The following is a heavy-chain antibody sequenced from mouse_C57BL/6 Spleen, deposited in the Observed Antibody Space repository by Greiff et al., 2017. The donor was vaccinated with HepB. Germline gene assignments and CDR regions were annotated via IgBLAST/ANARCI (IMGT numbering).Heavy chain of an antibody. Sequence: QVQLQQSGAELVRPGASVTLSCKASGYTFTDYEMHWVKQTPVHGLEWIGAIDPETGGTAYNQKFKGKARLTADKSSSTAYMELRSLTSEDSAVYYCTRSAWDYFDYWGQGTTLTVSS. D-gene: IGHD6-1*01. J-gene: IGHJ2*01. CDR1: GYTFTDYE. V-gene: IGHV1-15*01. CDR3: TRSAWDYFDY. CDR2: IDPETGGT.